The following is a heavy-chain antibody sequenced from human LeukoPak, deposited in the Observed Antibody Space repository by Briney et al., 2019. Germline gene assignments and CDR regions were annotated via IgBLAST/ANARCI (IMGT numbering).Heavy chain of an antibody. CDR3: ARDISGYAD. V-gene: IGHV3-30*04. D-gene: IGHD5-12*01. CDR2: ISYDGSNK. CDR1: EFTFSSYA. J-gene: IGHJ4*02. Sequence: GGSLRLSCAASEFTFSSYAMHCVRQAPGKGLEWVAVISYDGSNKYYADSVKGRFTISRDNSKNTLYLQMNSLRAEDTAVYYCARDISGYADWGQGTLVTVSS.